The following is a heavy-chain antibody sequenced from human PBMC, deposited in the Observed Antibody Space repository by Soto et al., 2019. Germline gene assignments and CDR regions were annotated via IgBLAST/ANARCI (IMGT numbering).Heavy chain of an antibody. CDR1: GYSFTSYW. Sequence: PGESLKISCKGSGYSFTSYWIAWVRQVPGKGLELMGVIYPGDSDIGYSPSFQGQVTISADKSISTAYLQWSSLKASDSAMYFCATDFYYDGSHNCSTTTSCHFDYWGQGTLVTVSS. D-gene: IGHD2-2*01. CDR2: IYPGDSDI. CDR3: ATDFYYDGSHNCSTTTSCHFDY. V-gene: IGHV5-51*01. J-gene: IGHJ4*02.